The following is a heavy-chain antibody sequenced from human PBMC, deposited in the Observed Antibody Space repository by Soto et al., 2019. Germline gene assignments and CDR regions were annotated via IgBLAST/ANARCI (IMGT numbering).Heavy chain of an antibody. CDR2: IYYSGST. J-gene: IGHJ4*02. V-gene: IGHV4-39*01. Sequence: PSETLSLTCTVSGGSISSSSYYWGWIRQPPGKGLEWIGSIYYSGSTYYNPSLKSRVTISVDTSKNQFSLKLSSVTAADTAVYYCGSIEARPGFDYWGQGTLVTVSS. CDR1: GGSISSSSYY. CDR3: GSIEARPGFDY. D-gene: IGHD6-6*01.